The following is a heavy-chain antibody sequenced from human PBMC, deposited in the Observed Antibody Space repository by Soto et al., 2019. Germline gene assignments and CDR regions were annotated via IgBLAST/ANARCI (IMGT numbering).Heavy chain of an antibody. CDR2: VYYDGGS. CDR3: VSQGIGNLHGLVDV. J-gene: IGHJ6*02. Sequence: QVQLQESGPGLVKPSETLSLTCTVSGGSIDGRNCAWIRQPPGKGLEWLGYVYYDGGSSYNPSVKSRLTLSMATSKSQFSLQLRSVTAADTAVYYCVSQGIGNLHGLVDVWGRGTTVTVSS. CDR1: GGSIDGRN. D-gene: IGHD3-10*01. V-gene: IGHV4-59*08.